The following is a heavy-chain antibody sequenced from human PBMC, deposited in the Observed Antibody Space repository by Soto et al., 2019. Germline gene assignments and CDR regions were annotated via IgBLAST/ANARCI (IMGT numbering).Heavy chain of an antibody. V-gene: IGHV3-15*01. Sequence: EVQLVESGGGLVKPGGSLRLSCTASGVTFSNVWMNWVRQAPGKGLEWVGRIKSKSDDETTDYAAPVKGRFNISREDSKNTLYLQMNSLKTEDTAVYYCTTGLTHYYDTSGHYWAGAMDVWGQGITVTVSS. CDR3: TTGLTHYYDTSGHYWAGAMDV. CDR1: GVTFSNVW. J-gene: IGHJ6*02. CDR2: IKSKSDDETT. D-gene: IGHD3-22*01.